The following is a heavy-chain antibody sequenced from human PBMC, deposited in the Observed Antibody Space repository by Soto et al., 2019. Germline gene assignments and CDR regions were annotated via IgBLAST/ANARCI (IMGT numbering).Heavy chain of an antibody. V-gene: IGHV1-69*13. CDR3: AREDDTTGHYSWFDP. J-gene: IGHJ5*02. CDR1: GVTFDSFT. CDR2: FVPMFGSA. D-gene: IGHD3-9*01. Sequence: SVKVSCKPSGVTFDSFTFSWVRQAPGQGLEWMGGFVPMFGSASVAQRFQGRVRITADASTGTGYMELSDLRSDDSAIYYCAREDDTTGHYSWFDPWGPGXLVTVYS.